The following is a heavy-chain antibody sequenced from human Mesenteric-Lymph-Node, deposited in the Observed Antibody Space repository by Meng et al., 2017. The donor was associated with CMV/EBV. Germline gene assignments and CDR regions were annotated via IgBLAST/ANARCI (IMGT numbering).Heavy chain of an antibody. CDR3: ARGDCSSISCYSIPDGFDI. CDR2: MNPNSGNT. V-gene: IGHV1-8*03. Sequence: ASVKVSCKASGYTFTSYDINWVRQATGQGLEWMGWMNPNSGNTGYAQKFQGRVTITRNTSISTAYMELSSVTAADPAVYYCARGDCSSISCYSIPDGFDIWGQGTMVTVSS. D-gene: IGHD2-2*01. CDR1: GYTFTSYD. J-gene: IGHJ3*02.